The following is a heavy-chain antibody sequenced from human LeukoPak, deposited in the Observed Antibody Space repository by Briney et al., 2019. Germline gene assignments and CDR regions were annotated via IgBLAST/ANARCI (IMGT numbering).Heavy chain of an antibody. CDR1: GYTFTSYG. CDR2: INPNTGAT. V-gene: IGHV1-2*06. Sequence: ASVKVSCKASGYTFTSYGISWVRQAPGQGLEWMGRINPNTGATNYAQKFQGRVTMTRDTSISTAYMELSRLRSDDTAVYYCTIFSPSDYGMNVWGQGTTVTVSS. D-gene: IGHD3-3*01. J-gene: IGHJ6*02. CDR3: TIFSPSDYGMNV.